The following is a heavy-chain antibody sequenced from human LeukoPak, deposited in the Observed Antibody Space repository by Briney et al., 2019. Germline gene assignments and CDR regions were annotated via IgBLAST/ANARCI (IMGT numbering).Heavy chain of an antibody. Sequence: SETLSLTCTVSGVSISSGGYYWSWIRQHPGKGLEWIAYIYYSGSTYYDPSLKSRVTISVDTSKNQFSLKLSSVTAADTAVYYCARDLYGSGSTLFDYWGQGTLVTVSS. CDR2: IYYSGST. D-gene: IGHD3-10*01. V-gene: IGHV4-31*03. J-gene: IGHJ4*02. CDR3: ARDLYGSGSTLFDY. CDR1: GVSISSGGYY.